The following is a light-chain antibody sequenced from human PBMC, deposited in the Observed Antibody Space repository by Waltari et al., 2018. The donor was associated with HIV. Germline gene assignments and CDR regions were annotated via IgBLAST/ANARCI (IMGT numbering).Light chain of an antibody. Sequence: EIVLTQSPGTLSLSPGERDTLSCRASQSVNSNYLAWYQQKPGQAPRLLIFGASSGATGIPDRFSGSGSGTDFTLTISRLGPEDFAVYYCQQYGSSWTFGQGTRVDIK. V-gene: IGKV3-20*01. CDR2: GAS. CDR3: QQYGSSWT. CDR1: QSVNSNY. J-gene: IGKJ1*01.